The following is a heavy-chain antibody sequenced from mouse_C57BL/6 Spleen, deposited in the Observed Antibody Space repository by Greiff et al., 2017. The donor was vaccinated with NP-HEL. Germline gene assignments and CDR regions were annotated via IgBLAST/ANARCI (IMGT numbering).Heavy chain of an antibody. CDR1: GYTFTGYW. J-gene: IGHJ1*03. Sequence: VKLQQSGAELMKPGASVKLSCKATGYTFTGYWIEWVKQRPGHGLEWIGEILPGSGSTNYNEKFKGKAILTADTSSNTAYMQLSSLTAEDSAIYYCARWNSTVVADWYFDVWGTGTTVTVSS. V-gene: IGHV1-9*01. CDR2: ILPGSGST. D-gene: IGHD1-1*01. CDR3: ARWNSTVVADWYFDV.